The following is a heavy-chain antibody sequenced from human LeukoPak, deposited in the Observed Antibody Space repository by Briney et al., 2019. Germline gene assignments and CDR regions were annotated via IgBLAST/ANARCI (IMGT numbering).Heavy chain of an antibody. J-gene: IGHJ6*03. CDR1: GFTFSDYY. CDR3: ARVHARIVVVPAAISYYYYYMDV. D-gene: IGHD2-2*02. CDR2: ISSSGSTI. V-gene: IGHV3-11*01. Sequence: GGSLRLSCAASGFTFSDYYMSWIRQAPGKGLGWVSYISSSGSTIYYADSVKGRFTISRDNAKNSLYLQMNSLRAEDTAVYYCARVHARIVVVPAAISYYYYYMDVWGKGTTVTVSS.